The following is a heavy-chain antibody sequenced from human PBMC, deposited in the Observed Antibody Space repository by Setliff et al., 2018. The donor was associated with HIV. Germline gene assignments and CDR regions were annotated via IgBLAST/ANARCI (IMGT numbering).Heavy chain of an antibody. CDR3: ASGGGVYNWFDP. V-gene: IGHV4-30-2*01. Sequence: SETLSLTCAVSGGSISSGGYSWSWIRQPPGKGLEWIGYIYHSGSTFYNPSLKSRVTISVDRSKNQFSLKLTSVTAADTALYYCASGGGVYNWFDPWGQGTLVTVSS. CDR2: IYHSGST. CDR1: GGSISSGGYS. D-gene: IGHD3-10*01. J-gene: IGHJ5*02.